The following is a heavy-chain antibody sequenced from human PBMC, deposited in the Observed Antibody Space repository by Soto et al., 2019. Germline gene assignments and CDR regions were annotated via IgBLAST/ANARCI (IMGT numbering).Heavy chain of an antibody. CDR2: VYYRGRS. CDR1: GGSVTNSSYY. D-gene: IGHD4-17*01. J-gene: IGHJ4*02. V-gene: IGHV4-39*01. Sequence: SETLSLTCTVSGGSVTNSSYYWGWIRQSPWKGLEWIGSVYYRGRSYSKSSVKSRVTISVYTSKNRFSLSLNSVTASDTAVYFCVSQRTTVPTQAYFDYWGPGALVIVSS. CDR3: VSQRTTVPTQAYFDY.